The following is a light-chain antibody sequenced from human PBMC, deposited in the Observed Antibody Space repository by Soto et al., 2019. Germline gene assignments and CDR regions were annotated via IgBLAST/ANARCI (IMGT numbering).Light chain of an antibody. CDR2: KAS. Sequence: DIQMTQSPSTLSASVGDRVTITCRASQSISSWLAWYQQKPGKAPKLLIYKASSLQSGVPLRFSGSGSGTEFTLTISSLQPDDFATYYCQQYDYYWTFGQGTKVEIK. CDR1: QSISSW. CDR3: QQYDYYWT. V-gene: IGKV1-5*03. J-gene: IGKJ1*01.